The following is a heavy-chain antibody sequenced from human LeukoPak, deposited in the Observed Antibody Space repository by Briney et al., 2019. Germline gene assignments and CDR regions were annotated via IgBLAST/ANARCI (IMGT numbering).Heavy chain of an antibody. CDR1: GFSFSSSA. Sequence: PGGSLRLSCAASGFSFSSSAMSWVRQTPGKGLEWVSAISGSGGSTYYADSVKGRFTISRDNSKNTLYLQMNSLRAEDTAVYYCAKDRYGDFYNWFDPWGQGTLVTVSS. CDR3: AKDRYGDFYNWFDP. CDR2: ISGSGGST. J-gene: IGHJ5*02. V-gene: IGHV3-23*01. D-gene: IGHD4-17*01.